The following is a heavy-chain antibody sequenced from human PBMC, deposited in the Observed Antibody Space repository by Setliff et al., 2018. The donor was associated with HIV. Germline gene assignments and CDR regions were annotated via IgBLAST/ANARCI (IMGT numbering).Heavy chain of an antibody. CDR2: IIPAFGTA. J-gene: IGHJ6*02. V-gene: IGHV1-69*05. CDR1: GDTLSIHP. CDR3: ARVGHSSSYHYYGMDV. D-gene: IGHD6-13*01. Sequence: SVKVSCKASGDTLSIHPISWVRQAPGRGLDWMGGIIPAFGTANYAQKFQGRVTITTDESTTTVFMELTGLRSEDTAVFYCARVGHSSSYHYYGMDVWGQGTTVTVSS.